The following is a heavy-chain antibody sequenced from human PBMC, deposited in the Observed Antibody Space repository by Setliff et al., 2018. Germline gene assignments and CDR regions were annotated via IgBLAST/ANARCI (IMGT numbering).Heavy chain of an antibody. J-gene: IGHJ4*02. V-gene: IGHV3-23*01. Sequence: PGGSLRLSCAASGFTFSSYAMSWVRQAPGKGLEWVSAISGSGGSTHYADSVKGRFTISRDNSKNTLYLQMNSLRAEDTAVYYCAKDPRQQGKGYYFDYWGQGTLVTVSS. CDR1: GFTFSSYA. CDR3: AKDPRQQGKGYYFDY. D-gene: IGHD6-13*01. CDR2: ISGSGGST.